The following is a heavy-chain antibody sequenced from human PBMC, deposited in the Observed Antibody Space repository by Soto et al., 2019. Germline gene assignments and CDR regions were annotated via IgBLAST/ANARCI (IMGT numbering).Heavy chain of an antibody. CDR1: GFTFSDYY. Sequence: LRLSCAASGFTFSDYYMSWIRQAPGKGLEWVSYISSSGSTIYYADSVKGRFTISRDNAKNSLYLQMNSLRAEDTAVYYCARSNYDFWSGPLPLYFDYWGQGTLVTVSS. V-gene: IGHV3-11*01. CDR3: ARSNYDFWSGPLPLYFDY. J-gene: IGHJ4*02. CDR2: ISSSGSTI. D-gene: IGHD3-3*01.